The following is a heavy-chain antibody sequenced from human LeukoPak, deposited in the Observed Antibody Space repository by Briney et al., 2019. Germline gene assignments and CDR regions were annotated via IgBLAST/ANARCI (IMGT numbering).Heavy chain of an antibody. V-gene: IGHV4-34*01. CDR1: GGSFSGYY. CDR2: INHSGST. J-gene: IGHJ4*02. D-gene: IGHD3-10*01. Sequence: PSETLSLTCAVYGGSFSGYYWSWIRQPPGKGLEWIGEINHSGSTNYNPSLKSRVTISVDTSKNQFSLKLSSVTAADTAVYYCARETNTMVRGVIRDWGQGTLVTVSS. CDR3: ARETNTMVRGVIRD.